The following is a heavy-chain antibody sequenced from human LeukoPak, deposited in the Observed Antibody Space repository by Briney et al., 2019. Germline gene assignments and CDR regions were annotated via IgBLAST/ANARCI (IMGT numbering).Heavy chain of an antibody. CDR2: IRYDGSNK. V-gene: IGHV3-30*02. CDR1: GFIFSSYG. Sequence: GGSLRLSCAASGFIFSSYGMHWVRQAPGKGLEWVAFIRYDGSNKYYADSVKGRFTISRDNSKNTLYLQMNSLRAEDTAVYYCARTFGDYHKGYYYYYMDVWGKGTTVTVSS. D-gene: IGHD4-17*01. J-gene: IGHJ6*03. CDR3: ARTFGDYHKGYYYYYMDV.